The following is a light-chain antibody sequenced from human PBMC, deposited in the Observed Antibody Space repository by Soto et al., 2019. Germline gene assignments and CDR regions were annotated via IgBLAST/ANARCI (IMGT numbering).Light chain of an antibody. Sequence: DIQMTQTPSSLSASVGDKVTITCQANQDISNLLNWFQQKPGKAPKLLIFDTSRLEAGVPSRFSGSGSGTHFTFTISSLQPEDVATYYCQQYGNLPTVTFGGGTKVEI. CDR2: DTS. J-gene: IGKJ4*01. CDR1: QDISNL. V-gene: IGKV1-33*01. CDR3: QQYGNLPTVT.